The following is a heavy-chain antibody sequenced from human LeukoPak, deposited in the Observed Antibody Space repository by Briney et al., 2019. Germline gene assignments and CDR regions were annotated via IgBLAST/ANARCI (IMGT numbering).Heavy chain of an antibody. CDR2: ISWNSGSI. CDR3: ARDGTYRGVIRGFGY. CDR1: GFTFDDYA. J-gene: IGHJ4*02. Sequence: PGRSLRLSCAASGFTFDDYAMHWVRQAPGKGLEWVSGISWNSGSIGYADSVKGRFTISRDNAKNSLYLQMNSLRAEDTAVYYCARDGTYRGVIRGFGYWGQGTLVTVSS. V-gene: IGHV3-9*01. D-gene: IGHD3-10*01.